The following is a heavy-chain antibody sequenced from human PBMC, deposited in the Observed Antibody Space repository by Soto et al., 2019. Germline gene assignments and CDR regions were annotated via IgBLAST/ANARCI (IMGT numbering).Heavy chain of an antibody. CDR2: ISWNSGSI. CDR1: GFTFDDYA. CDR3: ATDNAAEYYYGMDV. J-gene: IGHJ6*02. Sequence: GGSLRLSCAASGFTFDDYAMHWVRQAPGKGLEWVSGISWNSGSIGYADSVKGRFTISRDNAKNSLYLKMNSLRAEDTALYYCATDNAAEYYYGMDVWGQGTTVTVYS. D-gene: IGHD6-25*01. V-gene: IGHV3-9*01.